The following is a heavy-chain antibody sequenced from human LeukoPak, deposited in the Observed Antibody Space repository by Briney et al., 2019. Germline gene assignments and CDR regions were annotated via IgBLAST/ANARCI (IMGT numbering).Heavy chain of an antibody. J-gene: IGHJ4*02. V-gene: IGHV3-9*01. Sequence: PGGSLRLSCAASGFTFDDYAMHWVRQAPGKGLEWVSCISSNSANIGYADSVKGRFTISRDNAKNSLYLQMNSLRAEDTALYYCAKANGDPGSYSRGFDYWGQGSLVTVSS. CDR3: AKANGDPGSYSRGFDY. D-gene: IGHD3-10*01. CDR2: ISSNSANI. CDR1: GFTFDDYA.